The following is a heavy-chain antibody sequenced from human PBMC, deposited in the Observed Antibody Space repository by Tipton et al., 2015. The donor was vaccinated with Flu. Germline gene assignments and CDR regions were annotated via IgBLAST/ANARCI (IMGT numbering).Heavy chain of an antibody. J-gene: IGHJ5*02. Sequence: SLRLSCTASGFTFGSYGMHWVRQAPGKGLDWVAYMWFDGSNIRYADSVKGRFTISRDNGKNILYLQMSGLRVEDTAVYYCAGGSGWLIDTWGQGTLVTVSS. V-gene: IGHV3-33*01. CDR3: AGGSGWLIDT. CDR1: GFTFGSYG. D-gene: IGHD6-19*01. CDR2: MWFDGSNI.